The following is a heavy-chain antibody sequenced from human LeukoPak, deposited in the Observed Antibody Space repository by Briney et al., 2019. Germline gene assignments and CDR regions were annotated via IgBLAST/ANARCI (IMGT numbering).Heavy chain of an antibody. CDR1: RFTLSSYG. Sequence: GGALRLSCAASRFTLSSYGMHSVRQAPAKGLAWVAFIRYDGSNKYYADSVKGRFTISINNSRNKLYLQMNSLRAEDTAVYYCAKMLGDMVRGVIIPSSLGYWGQGTLVTVSS. CDR3: AKMLGDMVRGVIIPSSLGY. V-gene: IGHV3-30*02. CDR2: IRYDGSNK. J-gene: IGHJ4*02. D-gene: IGHD3-10*01.